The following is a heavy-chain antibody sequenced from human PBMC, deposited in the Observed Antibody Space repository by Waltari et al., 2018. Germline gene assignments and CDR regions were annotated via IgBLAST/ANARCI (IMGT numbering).Heavy chain of an antibody. CDR3: ARGVGPYYYYYMDV. Sequence: EVQLVESGGGLVQPGGSLRLSCAASGFTFSSYAMHWVRQAPGKGLEYVSAISSNGGSTYYANSVKGRFTISRDNSKNTLYLQMGSLRAEDMAVYYCARGVGPYYYYYMDVWGKGTTVTVSS. V-gene: IGHV3-64*01. D-gene: IGHD2-2*01. CDR2: ISSNGGST. CDR1: GFTFSSYA. J-gene: IGHJ6*03.